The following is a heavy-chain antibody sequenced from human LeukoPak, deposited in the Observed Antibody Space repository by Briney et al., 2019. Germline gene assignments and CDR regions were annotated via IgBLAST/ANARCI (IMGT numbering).Heavy chain of an antibody. V-gene: IGHV3-13*01. CDR1: GFTFSSYD. CDR2: IGTAGDT. J-gene: IGHJ3*02. Sequence: GGSLRLSCAASGFTFSSYDMHWVRQATGKGLEWVSAIGTAGDTYYPGSVTGRFTISRENAKNSLYLQMNSLRAGDTAVYYCARGLWGSAYDAFDIWGQGTMVTVSS. CDR3: ARGLWGSAYDAFDI. D-gene: IGHD3-16*01.